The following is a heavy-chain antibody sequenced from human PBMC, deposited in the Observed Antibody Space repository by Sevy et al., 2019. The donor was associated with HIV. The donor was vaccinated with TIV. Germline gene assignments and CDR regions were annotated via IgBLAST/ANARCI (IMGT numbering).Heavy chain of an antibody. J-gene: IGHJ4*02. V-gene: IGHV3-21*01. Sequence: GGSLRLSCAASGFTFNSYIINWVRQAPGKGLEWVSYISGLSNYIYYADSLKGRFTISRDNAKDSVYLQMNSLRVEDTAVYYCARGENWNYAEYWGQGILVTVSS. CDR2: ISGLSNYI. CDR1: GFTFNSYI. D-gene: IGHD1-7*01. CDR3: ARGENWNYAEY.